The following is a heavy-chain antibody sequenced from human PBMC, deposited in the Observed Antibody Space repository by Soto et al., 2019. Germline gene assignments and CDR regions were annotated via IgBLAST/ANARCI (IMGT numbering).Heavy chain of an antibody. J-gene: IGHJ5*02. Sequence: QVQLQESGPGLVKPSQTLSLTCTVSGGSISSGGYYWSWIRQHPGKGLEWIGYIYYSGSTYYNPSLKSRVTISVYTSKNQFSLKLSSVTASDTSVYYCARRRDGYKNWFDPWGQGTLVTVSS. CDR1: GGSISSGGYY. D-gene: IGHD5-12*01. V-gene: IGHV4-31*03. CDR2: IYYSGST. CDR3: ARRRDGYKNWFDP.